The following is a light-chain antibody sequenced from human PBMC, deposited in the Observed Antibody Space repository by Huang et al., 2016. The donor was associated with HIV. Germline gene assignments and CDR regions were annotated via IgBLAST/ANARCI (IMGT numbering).Light chain of an antibody. CDR3: QQSYSTPYT. CDR2: AAS. Sequence: DIQMTQSPSSLSESVGDRVTITCRASPSISSSVNWHQQKPGKAPKLLMYAASSLQSGVPSRFSGSGSGTDFTLTISSLQPEDFATYYCQQSYSTPYTFGQGTKLNIK. V-gene: IGKV1-39*01. J-gene: IGKJ2*01. CDR1: PSISSS.